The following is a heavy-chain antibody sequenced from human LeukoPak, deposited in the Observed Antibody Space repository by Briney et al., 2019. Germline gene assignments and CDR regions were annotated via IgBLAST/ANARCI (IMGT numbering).Heavy chain of an antibody. Sequence: PVGSLSLSCAASGFTFSSYAMRWVHQAPGKGLEWVSAISTSGVTYYADTVRGRSTISRDKSKNTLYLQMNSLRAEDTALYYCANCINXXXGLGYWGQGTLVTVS. CDR3: ANCINXXXGLGY. J-gene: IGHJ4*02. D-gene: IGHD2-8*01. CDR1: GFTFSSYA. CDR2: ISTSGVT. V-gene: IGHV3-23*01.